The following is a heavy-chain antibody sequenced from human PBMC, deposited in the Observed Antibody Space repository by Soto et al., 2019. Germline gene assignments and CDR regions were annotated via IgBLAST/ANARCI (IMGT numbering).Heavy chain of an antibody. CDR2: VSASGLNT. V-gene: IGHV3-23*01. CDR3: AKRNYGSEFDY. CDR1: GITFSSYA. D-gene: IGHD3-10*01. J-gene: IGHJ4*02. Sequence: GGSLRLSCGASGITFSSYAMNWVRQAPGKGLEWVSGVSASGLNTDYADPVKGRFYISRDNSKNTVSLHMNSLRAEDTAVYYCAKRNYGSEFDYWGQGTLVTVSS.